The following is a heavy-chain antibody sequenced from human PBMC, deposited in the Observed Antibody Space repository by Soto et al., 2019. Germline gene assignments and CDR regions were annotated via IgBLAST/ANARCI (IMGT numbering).Heavy chain of an antibody. D-gene: IGHD2-2*01. V-gene: IGHV3-23*01. Sequence: EVQLLESGGGLVQPGGSLRLSCAASGFTFSSYAMSWVRQAPGKGLEWVSAISGSGGSTYYADSVKGRFTISRDNSKNTLYLQINSLRAEDTAVYYCAKDLGDCSSTSCPFEYWGQGTLVTVSA. CDR1: GFTFSSYA. J-gene: IGHJ4*02. CDR3: AKDLGDCSSTSCPFEY. CDR2: ISGSGGST.